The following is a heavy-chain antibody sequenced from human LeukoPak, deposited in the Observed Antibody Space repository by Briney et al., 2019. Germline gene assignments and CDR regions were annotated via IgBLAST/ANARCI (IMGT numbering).Heavy chain of an antibody. CDR1: GGTFSSYA. CDR2: IIPILGIA. CDR3: ARGYNWNDRGYFFDY. J-gene: IGHJ4*02. V-gene: IGHV1-69*04. Sequence: ASVKVSCKASGGTFSSYAISWVRQAPGQGLEWMGRIIPILGIANYAQEFQGRVTITADKSTSTAYMELSSLRSEDTAVYYCARGYNWNDRGYFFDYWGQGTLVTVSS. D-gene: IGHD1-1*01.